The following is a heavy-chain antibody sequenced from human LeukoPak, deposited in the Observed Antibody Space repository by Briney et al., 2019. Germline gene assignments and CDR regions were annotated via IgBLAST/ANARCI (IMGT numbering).Heavy chain of an antibody. CDR1: GYTFTGYY. CDR2: INPNSGGT. Sequence: ASVMVSCKASGYTFTGYYMHWVRQAPGQGLEWMGWINPNSGGTNYAQKFQGRVTMTRDTSISTAYMELSRLRSDDTAVYYCARELRAVFGSYYYYYMDVWGKGTTVTVSS. D-gene: IGHD3-10*02. V-gene: IGHV1-2*02. J-gene: IGHJ6*03. CDR3: ARELRAVFGSYYYYYMDV.